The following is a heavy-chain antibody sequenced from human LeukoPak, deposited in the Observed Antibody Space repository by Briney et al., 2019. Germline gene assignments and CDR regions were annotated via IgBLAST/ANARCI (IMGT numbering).Heavy chain of an antibody. CDR1: GFTFSSYE. J-gene: IGHJ4*02. Sequence: GGSLRLSCAASGFTFSSYEMNWVRQAPGKGLEWVSYISSSGSTIYYADSVKGRFTISRDNAKSSLYLQMNSLRAEDTAVYYCARVPFSSGSYLDYWGQGTLVTVSS. CDR2: ISSSGSTI. CDR3: ARVPFSSGSYLDY. V-gene: IGHV3-48*03. D-gene: IGHD6-19*01.